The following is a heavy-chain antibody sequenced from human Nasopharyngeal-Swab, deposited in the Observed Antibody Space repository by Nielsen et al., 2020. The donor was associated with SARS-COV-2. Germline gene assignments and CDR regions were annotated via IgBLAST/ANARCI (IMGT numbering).Heavy chain of an antibody. Sequence: GESLKISCAASGFTVSSNYMNWVRQAPGQGLEWVSVIYSGGSTYYADSVKGRFTISRDNSKNTLYLQMNSLRAEDTAVYYCASVSSWKPFDYWGQGTLVTVSS. V-gene: IGHV3-66*02. J-gene: IGHJ4*02. D-gene: IGHD6-13*01. CDR1: GFTVSSNY. CDR3: ASVSSWKPFDY. CDR2: IYSGGST.